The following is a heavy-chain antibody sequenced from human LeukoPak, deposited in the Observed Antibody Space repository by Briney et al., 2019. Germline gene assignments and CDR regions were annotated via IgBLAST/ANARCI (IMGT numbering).Heavy chain of an antibody. V-gene: IGHV1-69*01. CDR1: GGTFSSYA. J-gene: IGHJ4*02. D-gene: IGHD5-18*01. Sequence: SVKVSCKASGGTFSSYAISWVRQAPGQGLEWMGGIIPIFGTANYAQKFQGRVTITADESTSTAYMELSSLRSEDTAVYYCATRGYSYGYYFDYWGQGTLVTVSS. CDR3: ATRGYSYGYYFDY. CDR2: IIPIFGTA.